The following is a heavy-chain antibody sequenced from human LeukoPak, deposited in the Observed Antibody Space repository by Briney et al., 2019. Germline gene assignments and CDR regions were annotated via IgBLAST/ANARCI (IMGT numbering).Heavy chain of an antibody. CDR3: ARDGGFCSGGFCYRLFDP. J-gene: IGHJ5*02. V-gene: IGHV3-48*04. CDR2: ISDSSITM. CDR1: GFTFSSHN. D-gene: IGHD2-15*01. Sequence: GGSLRLSCAASGFTFSSHNMVWVRQPPGKGLEWISYISDSSITMYYADSVKGRFTISRDNAKNSLYLQMNSLRAEDTAVYYCARDGGFCSGGFCYRLFDPWGQGTLVTVSS.